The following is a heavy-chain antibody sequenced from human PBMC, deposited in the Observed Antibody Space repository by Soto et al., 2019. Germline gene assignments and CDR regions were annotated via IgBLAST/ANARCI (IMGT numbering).Heavy chain of an antibody. Sequence: GASVKVSCKASGGTFSSYAISWVRQAPGQGLEWMGGIIPIFGTANYAQKFQGRVTITADKSTSTAYMELSSLRSEDTAVYYCAISHQGYREVLDYYYGMDVWGQGTTVTVSS. CDR2: IIPIFGTA. CDR1: GGTFSSYA. CDR3: AISHQGYREVLDYYYGMDV. V-gene: IGHV1-69*06. D-gene: IGHD4-4*01. J-gene: IGHJ6*02.